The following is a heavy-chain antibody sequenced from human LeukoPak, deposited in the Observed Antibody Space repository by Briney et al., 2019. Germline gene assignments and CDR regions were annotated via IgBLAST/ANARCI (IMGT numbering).Heavy chain of an antibody. CDR1: GFTFSSYA. V-gene: IGHV3-30-3*01. Sequence: PGRSLRLSCAASGFTFSSYAMHWVRQAPGKGLEWVAVISYDGSNKYYADSVKGRFTISRDNSKNALYLQMNSLRAEDTAVYYCARDYTAMVKLDCWGQGTLVTVSS. J-gene: IGHJ4*02. CDR2: ISYDGSNK. D-gene: IGHD5-18*01. CDR3: ARDYTAMVKLDC.